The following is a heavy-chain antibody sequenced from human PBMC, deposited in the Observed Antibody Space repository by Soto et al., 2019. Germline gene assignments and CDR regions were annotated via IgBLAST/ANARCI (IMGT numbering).Heavy chain of an antibody. CDR1: GGSISSGDYY. J-gene: IGHJ5*02. V-gene: IGHV4-30-4*01. Sequence: PSETLSLTCTVSGGSISSGDYYWSWIRQPPGKGLEWIGYIYYSGSTYYNPSLKSRVTISVDTSKNQFSLKLSSVTAADTAVYYCARKNDPYYYGSGINWFDPWGQGTLVTVSS. D-gene: IGHD3-10*01. CDR3: ARKNDPYYYGSGINWFDP. CDR2: IYYSGST.